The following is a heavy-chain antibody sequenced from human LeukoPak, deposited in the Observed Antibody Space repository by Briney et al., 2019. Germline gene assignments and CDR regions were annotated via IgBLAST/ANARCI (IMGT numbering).Heavy chain of an antibody. V-gene: IGHV1-2*02. CDR1: GYTFTGYY. D-gene: IGHD6-13*01. CDR3: ARAAGAGQQLDFDY. CDR2: INPNSGGT. J-gene: IGHJ4*02. Sequence: ASVKVSCKASGYTFTGYYMHWVRQAPGQGLEWMGWINPNSGGTNYAQKFQGRVTMTRDTSISTAYMELSRLRSDDTAVYHCARAAGAGQQLDFDYWGQGTLVTVSS.